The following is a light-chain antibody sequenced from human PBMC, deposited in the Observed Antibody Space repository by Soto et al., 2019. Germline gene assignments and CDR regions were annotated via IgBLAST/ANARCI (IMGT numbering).Light chain of an antibody. V-gene: IGKV1-5*03. CDR3: QQYNSFWYT. CDR2: QAS. Sequence: DIQMIQSPSSLSASVGDRVTITCRASQSISSWLAWYQQKPGNAPKLLIYQASTLEGGVPSRFSGSGSGTEFTLTITSLQPDDFATYYCQQYNSFWYTFGQGTKLEIK. J-gene: IGKJ2*01. CDR1: QSISSW.